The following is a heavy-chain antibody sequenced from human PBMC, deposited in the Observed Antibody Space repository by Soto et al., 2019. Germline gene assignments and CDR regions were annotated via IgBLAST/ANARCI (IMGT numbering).Heavy chain of an antibody. V-gene: IGHV3-15*01. CDR2: IKSKTDGGTT. CDR1: GFTFSNAW. J-gene: IGHJ4*02. Sequence: EVQLVESGGGLVKPGGSLRLSCVASGFTFSNAWMSWVRQAPGKGLEWVGRIKSKTDGGTTDYAAPVKGRFTISRDDSKNTLYLQMNSLKTEDTAVYYCTTAVGGPDIAMGLYFDYWGQGTLVTVSS. CDR3: TTAVGGPDIAMGLYFDY. D-gene: IGHD5-18*01.